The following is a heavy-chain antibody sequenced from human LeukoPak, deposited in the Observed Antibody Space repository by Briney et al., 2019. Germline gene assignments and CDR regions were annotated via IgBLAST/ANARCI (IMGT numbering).Heavy chain of an antibody. Sequence: GGSLRLSCAASGFTFSSYWMSWVRQAPGKGLEWVANIKQDGSEKYYVDSVKGRFTISRDNAKNSLYLQMNSLRAEDTALYYCAKDYAVGSIDYWGQGTLVTVSS. CDR1: GFTFSSYW. CDR2: IKQDGSEK. D-gene: IGHD3-16*01. J-gene: IGHJ4*02. CDR3: AKDYAVGSIDY. V-gene: IGHV3-7*03.